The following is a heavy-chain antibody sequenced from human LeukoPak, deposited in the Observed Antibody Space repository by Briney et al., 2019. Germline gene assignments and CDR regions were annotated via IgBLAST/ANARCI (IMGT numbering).Heavy chain of an antibody. CDR1: GYTFTSYD. CDR3: ARVKKMATIFPPLFDY. D-gene: IGHD5-24*01. CDR2: MNPNSGNT. V-gene: IGHV1-8*01. J-gene: IGHJ4*02. Sequence: GASVKVSCKASGYTFTSYDINWVRQATGQGLEWMGWMNPNSGNTGYAQKFQGRVTMTRNTSISTAYMELSSLRSEDTAVYYCARVKKMATIFPPLFDYWGQGTLVTVSS.